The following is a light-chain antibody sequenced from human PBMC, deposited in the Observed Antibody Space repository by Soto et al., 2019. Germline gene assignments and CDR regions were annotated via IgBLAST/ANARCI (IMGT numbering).Light chain of an antibody. CDR1: HSVSGRY. Sequence: IVLTQAADTLSIYPGEGATLSCRASHSVSGRYLAWYQQKPGQAPRLLIYDASSRATGIPDRFSGSGSGTDFTLTISSLEPEDSAVYYCQQYGSSPLLTFGGGTKVDIK. CDR2: DAS. V-gene: IGKV3-20*01. CDR3: QQYGSSPLLT. J-gene: IGKJ4*01.